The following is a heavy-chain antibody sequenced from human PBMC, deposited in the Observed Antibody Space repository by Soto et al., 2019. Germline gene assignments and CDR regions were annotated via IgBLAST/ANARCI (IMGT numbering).Heavy chain of an antibody. V-gene: IGHV4-34*01. CDR1: GGSSSSWY. CDR2: ISSGST. D-gene: IGHD1-26*01. J-gene: IGHJ4*02. Sequence: ETLSLTFAVYGGSSSSWYWTWIRQAPVKGLEWIGEISSGSTNYNPSLKSRVTISADMSKNQFSLKLTSVTAADTAIYYCARGPYSRGVGATNPSNWGQGTQVTVSS. CDR3: ARGPYSRGVGATNPSN.